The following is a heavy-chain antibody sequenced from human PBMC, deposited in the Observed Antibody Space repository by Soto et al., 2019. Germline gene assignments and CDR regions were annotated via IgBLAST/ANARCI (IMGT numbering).Heavy chain of an antibody. Sequence: QVQLVQSGAEVTEPGASVKVSCKASGYTFISYGVSWVRQAPGQVLEWMGWISGNTGKTNYAQNLQGRVTMTTDTSTSTAYMELRSLRSDDTAVYYCARDWNCSNTRCQNCFDPWGQGTLVTVSS. CDR1: GYTFISYG. CDR3: ARDWNCSNTRCQNCFDP. J-gene: IGHJ5*02. V-gene: IGHV1-18*01. D-gene: IGHD2-2*01. CDR2: ISGNTGKT.